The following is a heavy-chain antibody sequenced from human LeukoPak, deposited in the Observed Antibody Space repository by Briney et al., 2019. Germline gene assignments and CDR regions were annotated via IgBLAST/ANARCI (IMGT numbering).Heavy chain of an antibody. V-gene: IGHV3-23*01. CDR1: GVIFSSYA. CDR2: ISGSGGST. D-gene: IGHD3-10*01. CDR3: AKGHYYGSGSLDY. J-gene: IGHJ4*02. Sequence: GGSLRLSCAASGVIFSSYAMSWVRQAPGKGLEWVSAISGSGGSTYYADSVKGRFTISRDNSKNTLYVQMNSLRAEDTAVYYCAKGHYYGSGSLDYWGQGTLVTVSS.